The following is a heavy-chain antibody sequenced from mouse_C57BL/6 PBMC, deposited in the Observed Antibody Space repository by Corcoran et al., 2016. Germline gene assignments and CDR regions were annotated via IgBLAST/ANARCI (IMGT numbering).Heavy chain of an antibody. J-gene: IGHJ2*01. D-gene: IGHD4-1*01. CDR2: INPNNGGT. V-gene: IGHV1-26*01. CDR3: ARPYWDVGYFDY. Sequence: EVQLQQSGPELVKPGASVKISCKASGYTLTDYYMNWVKQSQGKSLEWIGDINPNNGGTSYNQKFKGKATLTVDKSSSTAYMELRSLTSEDSAVYYCARPYWDVGYFDYWGQGTTLTVSS. CDR1: GYTLTDYY.